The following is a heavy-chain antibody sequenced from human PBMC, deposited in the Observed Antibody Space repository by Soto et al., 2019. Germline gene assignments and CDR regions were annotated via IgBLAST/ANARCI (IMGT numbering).Heavy chain of an antibody. CDR3: SRLLHCTRIRCYGER. Sequence: PGGSLRLSCTASGFSLRDSSIYWVRQASGKGLEWVGRIRSKNNDYATAYGAPVKGRFIISRDDSKNTAYLKMESLKTEDTAVYFCSRLLHCTRIRCYGERWGQGTRVTVSS. D-gene: IGHD2-2*01. CDR1: GFSLRDSS. CDR2: IRSKNNDYAT. V-gene: IGHV3-73*01. J-gene: IGHJ4*02.